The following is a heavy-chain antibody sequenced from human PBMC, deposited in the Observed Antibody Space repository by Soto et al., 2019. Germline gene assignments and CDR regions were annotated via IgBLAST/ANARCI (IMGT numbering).Heavy chain of an antibody. V-gene: IGHV3-7*03. CDR3: VRGGHGSGSYLGSY. J-gene: IGHJ4*02. D-gene: IGHD3-10*01. Sequence: GGSLRLSCVAYGFTFTTYWMSWVRQAPGKGLEWVANIRQDGGAQYYVDSVKGRFTISRDNAKNSVYLQMDSLRAEDTAVYYCVRGGHGSGSYLGSYWGQGILVTVSS. CDR1: GFTFTTYW. CDR2: IRQDGGAQ.